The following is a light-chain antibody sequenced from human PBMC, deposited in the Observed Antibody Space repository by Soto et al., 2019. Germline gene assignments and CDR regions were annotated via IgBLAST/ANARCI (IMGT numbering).Light chain of an antibody. CDR3: QVWDSSSDLYV. CDR2: YDS. CDR1: NIGSKL. J-gene: IGLJ1*01. V-gene: IGLV3-21*04. Sequence: SYVLTQPPSVSVAPGKTASITCGGDNIGSKLVHWYRQKPGQAPMLVIFYDSDRPSGIAERFSGSNSGNTATLTISRVEGGDEADYYCQVWDSSSDLYVFGSGTKVNVL.